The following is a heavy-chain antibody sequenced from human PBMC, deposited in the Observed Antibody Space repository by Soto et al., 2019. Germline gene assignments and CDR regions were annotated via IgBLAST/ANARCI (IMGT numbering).Heavy chain of an antibody. CDR2: ISSSSSTI. J-gene: IGHJ5*02. D-gene: IGHD6-13*01. V-gene: IGHV3-48*01. CDR1: GFTFVSYS. CDR3: ARHPERIAEIGWFDP. Sequence: GRPLRLSCAASGFTFVSYSMNRVLQATGKGLEWVSYISSSSSTIYYADSVKGRFTISRDNAKNSLYLQMNSLRAEDTAVYYCARHPERIAEIGWFDPWGQETLVTVSS.